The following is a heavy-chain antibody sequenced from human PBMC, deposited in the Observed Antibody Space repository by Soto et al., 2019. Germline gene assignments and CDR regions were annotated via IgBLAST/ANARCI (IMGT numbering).Heavy chain of an antibody. D-gene: IGHD3-16*02. CDR3: ARDQGSGEGLLLGDLSLSPPNSYYYGMDV. CDR1: GYTFTSYY. CDR2: INPSGGST. V-gene: IGHV1-46*01. J-gene: IGHJ6*04. Sequence: GASVKVSCKASGYTFTSYYMHWVRQAPGQGLEWMGIINPSGGSTSYAQKFQGRVTMTRDTSTSTVYMELSSLRSEDTAVYYCARDQGSGEGLLLGDLSLSPPNSYYYGMDVRGKGTRVTVSS.